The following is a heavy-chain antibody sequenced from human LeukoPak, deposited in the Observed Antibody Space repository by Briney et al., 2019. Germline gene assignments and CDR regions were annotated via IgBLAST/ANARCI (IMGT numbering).Heavy chain of an antibody. D-gene: IGHD2-2*01. CDR3: ARSAQGYVDY. Sequence: RPSETLSLTCAVYGGSFSGYYWSWIRQPPGKGLEWIGEINHSGSTNYNPSLKSRVTISVDTSKNQFSLKLSSVTAADTAVYYCARSAQGYVDYWGQGTLVTVSS. CDR2: INHSGST. V-gene: IGHV4-34*01. CDR1: GGSFSGYY. J-gene: IGHJ4*02.